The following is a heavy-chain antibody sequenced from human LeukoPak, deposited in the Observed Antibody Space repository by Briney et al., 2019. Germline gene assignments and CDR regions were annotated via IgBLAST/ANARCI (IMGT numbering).Heavy chain of an antibody. V-gene: IGHV4-30-2*01. CDR3: ARRHSSGWYGFDY. CDR2: IYHSGST. D-gene: IGHD6-19*01. CDR1: GGSISSGGYS. Sequence: SETLSLTCAVSGGSISSGGYSWSWIRQPPGKGLEWIGYIYHSGSTYYNPSLKIRVTISVDTSKNQFSLKLSSVTAADTAVYYCARRHSSGWYGFDYWGQGTLVTVSS. J-gene: IGHJ4*02.